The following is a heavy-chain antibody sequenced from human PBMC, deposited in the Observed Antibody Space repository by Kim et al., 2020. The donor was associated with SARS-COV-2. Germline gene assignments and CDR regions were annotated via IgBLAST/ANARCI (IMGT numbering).Heavy chain of an antibody. V-gene: IGHV4-59*01. CDR3: AGELVQNGHGYNYFDH. Sequence: SETLSLTCTVSGGSIRNYYWSWIRQPPGKGLEWIGYIYYSGSTNYNPSLKSRVTISVDPSRNQVSLKLTSVTAADTAVYYCAGELVQNGHGYNYFDHWGPTNLVTVSS. CDR2: IYYSGST. D-gene: IGHD5-12*01. J-gene: IGHJ4*02. CDR1: GGSIRNYY.